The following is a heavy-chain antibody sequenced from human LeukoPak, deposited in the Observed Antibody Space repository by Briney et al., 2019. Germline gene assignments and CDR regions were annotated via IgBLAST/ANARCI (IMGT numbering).Heavy chain of an antibody. Sequence: GGSLRLSCAASGFTFSSYSMNWVRQAPGKGLEWVSSISSSSSYIYYADSVKGRFTISRDNAKNSLYLQMNSLRAEDTAVYYCARDADYYDSSGFDAFDIWGQGTMVTVSS. CDR3: ARDADYYDSSGFDAFDI. CDR2: ISSSSSYI. J-gene: IGHJ3*02. V-gene: IGHV3-21*01. D-gene: IGHD3-22*01. CDR1: GFTFSSYS.